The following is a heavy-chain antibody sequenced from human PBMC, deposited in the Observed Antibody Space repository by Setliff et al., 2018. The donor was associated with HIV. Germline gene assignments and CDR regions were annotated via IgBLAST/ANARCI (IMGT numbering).Heavy chain of an antibody. CDR3: ARGLGRGSGTYYNPPGY. J-gene: IGHJ4*02. D-gene: IGHD3-10*01. Sequence: SETLSLTSALNGGSFSGYYWMWIRQSPGEGLEWIGEIIHSGNTNYNPSLKSRVTMSGDTSKNQFSLSLTSVTAADTAVYFCARGLGRGSGTYYNPPGYWGPGTLVTVSS. CDR2: IIHSGNT. CDR1: GGSFSGYY. V-gene: IGHV4-34*01.